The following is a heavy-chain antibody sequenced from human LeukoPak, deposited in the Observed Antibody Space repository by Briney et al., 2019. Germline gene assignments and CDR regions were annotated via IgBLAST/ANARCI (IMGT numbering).Heavy chain of an antibody. CDR2: ISSSSSYI. D-gene: IGHD6-13*01. J-gene: IGHJ4*02. CDR3: ARGAAAGFGGD. V-gene: IGHV3-21*01. Sequence: PGGSLRLSCAASGFTFSSYSMNWVRQAPGKGLEWVSSISSSSSYIYYADSVKGRFTISRDNAKNSLYLQMNSLRAGDTAVYYCARGAAAGFGGDWGQGTLVTVSS. CDR1: GFTFSSYS.